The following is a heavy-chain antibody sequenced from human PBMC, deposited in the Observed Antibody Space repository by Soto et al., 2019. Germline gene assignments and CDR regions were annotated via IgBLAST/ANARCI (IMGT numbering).Heavy chain of an antibody. CDR3: AIVTTVTTLLDFDI. CDR1: GGSFSGYY. J-gene: IGHJ3*02. CDR2: INHSGST. D-gene: IGHD4-17*01. Sequence: SETLSLTCAVYGGSFSGYYWSWIRQPPGKGLEWIGEINHSGSTNYNPSLKSRVTLSVDTSKNQFSLKLSSVTAADTAVYYCAIVTTVTTLLDFDIWGQGTMVTVSS. V-gene: IGHV4-34*01.